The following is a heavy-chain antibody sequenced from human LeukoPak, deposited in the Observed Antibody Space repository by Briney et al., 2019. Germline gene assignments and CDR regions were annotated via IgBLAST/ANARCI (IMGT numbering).Heavy chain of an antibody. J-gene: IGHJ4*02. V-gene: IGHV3-23*01. D-gene: IGHD5-24*01. CDR3: ATESRVEMATINYFDY. CDR2: ISGSGGST. CDR1: GFTFSRYA. Sequence: GGSLRLACAASGFTFSRYAMSWVRQAPGKGLEWVSAISGSGGSTYYADSVKGRFTISRDNSKNTLYLQMNSLRAEDTAVYYCATESRVEMATINYFDYWGQGTLVTVSS.